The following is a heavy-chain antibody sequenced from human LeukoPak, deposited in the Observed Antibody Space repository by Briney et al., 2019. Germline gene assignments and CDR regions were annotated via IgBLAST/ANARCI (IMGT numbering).Heavy chain of an antibody. CDR2: IAIAGDT. D-gene: IGHD6-13*01. V-gene: IGHV3-13*04. CDR1: GFTFSSYD. Sequence: PGGSLRLSCAASGFTFSSYDMHWVRQAAGKGLEWVSAIAIAGDTFYPGSVKDRLTISRENAKNSLYLQMNSLRDGDTAVYYCVRGGFGSSWSSFDYWGQGTLVTVSS. J-gene: IGHJ4*02. CDR3: VRGGFGSSWSSFDY.